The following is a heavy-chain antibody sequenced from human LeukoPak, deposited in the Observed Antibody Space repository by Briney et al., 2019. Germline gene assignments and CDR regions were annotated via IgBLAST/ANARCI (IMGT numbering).Heavy chain of an antibody. CDR3: ARGRGQRGFDY. Sequence: PGGSLRLSCAASGFTFSSYGMSWVRQAPGKGLEWVSSISSSSSYIYYADSVKGRFTISRDNAKNSLYLQMNSLRAEDTAVYYCARGRGQRGFDYWGQGTLVTVSS. CDR2: ISSSSSYI. CDR1: GFTFSSYG. V-gene: IGHV3-21*01. J-gene: IGHJ4*02. D-gene: IGHD5-24*01.